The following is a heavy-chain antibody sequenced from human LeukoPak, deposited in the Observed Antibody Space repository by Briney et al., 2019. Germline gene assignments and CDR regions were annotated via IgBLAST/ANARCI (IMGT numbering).Heavy chain of an antibody. Sequence: GASVKVSCKASGYTFTGYYMHWVRQAPGQGLEWMGWINPNSGGTNYAQKFQGRVTMTRDTSISTAYMELSRLRSDDTAVYYCARVLGLFLEWSPFDYWGQGTLVTVSS. V-gene: IGHV1-2*02. CDR3: ARVLGLFLEWSPFDY. D-gene: IGHD3-3*01. CDR1: GYTFTGYY. J-gene: IGHJ4*02. CDR2: INPNSGGT.